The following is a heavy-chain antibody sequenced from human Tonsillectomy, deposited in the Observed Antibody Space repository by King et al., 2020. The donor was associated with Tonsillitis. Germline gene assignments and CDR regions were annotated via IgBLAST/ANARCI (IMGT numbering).Heavy chain of an antibody. V-gene: IGHV3-23*03. Sequence: VQLVKAGGGLVQPGGSLRLYCAASGFTFSSYAMSWVRQAPGKGLEWVTVIYRGGSSTYYADSVKGRFTISSDNSKNTLYLQMNSLRAEDTAVYYCVCRGSGYSANCGQGTLVTVSS. D-gene: IGHD2-15*01. J-gene: IGHJ4*02. CDR2: IYRGGSST. CDR3: VCRGSGYSAN. CDR1: GFTFSSYA.